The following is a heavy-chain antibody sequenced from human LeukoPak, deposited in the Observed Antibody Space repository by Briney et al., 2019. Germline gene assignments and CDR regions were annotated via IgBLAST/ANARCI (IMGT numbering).Heavy chain of an antibody. CDR3: AKDGEDIVVVPAAKGDYYYGMDV. Sequence: GRSLRLSCAASGLTFSSYGMHWGRQAPGKGLEWVAVISYDGSNKYYADSVKGQFTISRENSKNTLYLKMNSLRAEDTVVYYCAKDGEDIVVVPAAKGDYYYGMDVWGKGTTVTVSS. D-gene: IGHD2-2*01. CDR1: GLTFSSYG. J-gene: IGHJ6*04. V-gene: IGHV3-30*18. CDR2: ISYDGSNK.